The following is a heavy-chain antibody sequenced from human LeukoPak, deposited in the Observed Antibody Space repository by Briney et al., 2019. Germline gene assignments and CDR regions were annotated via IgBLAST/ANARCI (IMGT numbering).Heavy chain of an antibody. J-gene: IGHJ4*02. CDR1: GGSISSFY. Sequence: SETLPLTCTVSGGSISSFYWSWIRQPPGKGLEWIGYIYYSGSANYNPSLKSRVTISVDTSKNQFSLKLTSVTAADTAVYYCARGQGGGIDYWGQGTLVTVSS. V-gene: IGHV4-59*01. D-gene: IGHD3-16*01. CDR2: IYYSGSA. CDR3: ARGQGGGIDY.